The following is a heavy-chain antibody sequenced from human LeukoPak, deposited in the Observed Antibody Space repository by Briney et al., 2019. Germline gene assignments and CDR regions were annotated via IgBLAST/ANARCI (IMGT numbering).Heavy chain of an antibody. CDR3: ARVGSSWPEVYYYYMDV. V-gene: IGHV4-59*10. D-gene: IGHD6-13*01. Sequence: SETLSLTCAVYGGSFSGYYWSWIRQPAGKGLEWIGRIYTSGSTNYNPSLKSRVTMSVDTSKNQFSLKLSSVTAADTAVYYCARVGSSWPEVYYYYMDVWGKGTTVNVSS. CDR1: GGSFSGYY. J-gene: IGHJ6*03. CDR2: IYTSGST.